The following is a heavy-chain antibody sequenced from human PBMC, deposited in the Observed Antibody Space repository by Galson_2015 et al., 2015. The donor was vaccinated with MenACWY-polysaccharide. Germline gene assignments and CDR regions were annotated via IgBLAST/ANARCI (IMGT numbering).Heavy chain of an antibody. D-gene: IGHD4-17*01. J-gene: IGHJ4*02. CDR3: ARVNGDIDY. V-gene: IGHV1-8*01. CDR2: MSPKSGYK. CDR1: GYTFTSYD. Sequence: SVKVSCKASGYTFTSYDINWARQATGQGLEWMGWMSPKSGYKGYAQKIQDRVTMTSDTSRSTAYMELSGLRSEDTAVYYCARVNGDIDYWGQGTLVTVSS.